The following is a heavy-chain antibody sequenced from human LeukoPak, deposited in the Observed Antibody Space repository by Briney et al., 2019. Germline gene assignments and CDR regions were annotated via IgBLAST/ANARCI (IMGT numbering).Heavy chain of an antibody. J-gene: IGHJ5*02. D-gene: IGHD5-12*01. CDR1: GGSLSAYY. V-gene: IGHV4-34*01. CDR3: AKATIRRLDP. CDR2: IDHGGST. Sequence: SETLSLTCAVYGGSLSAYYWTWIRQPPGKGLEWIGEIDHGGSTNYNPSLKSRVTISVDMPKNQFSLKLSSLTAADTAVYYCAKATIRRLDPWGQGTLVTVSS.